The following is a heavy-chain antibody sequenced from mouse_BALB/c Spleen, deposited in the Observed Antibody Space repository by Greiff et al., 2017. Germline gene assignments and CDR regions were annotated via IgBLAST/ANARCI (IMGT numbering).Heavy chain of an antibody. CDR1: GFTFSSFG. Sequence: EVQLQQSGGGLVQPGGSRKLSCAASGFTFSSFGMHWVRQAPEKGLEWVAYISSGSSTIYYADTVKGRFTISRDNPKNTLFLQMTSLRSEDTAMYYCARQRGRAPYWYFDVWGAGTTVTVSS. V-gene: IGHV5-17*02. D-gene: IGHD4-1*02. CDR3: ARQRGRAPYWYFDV. CDR2: ISSGSSTI. J-gene: IGHJ1*01.